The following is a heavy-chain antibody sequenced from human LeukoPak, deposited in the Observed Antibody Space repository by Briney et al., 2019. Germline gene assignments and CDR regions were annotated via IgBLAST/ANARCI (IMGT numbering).Heavy chain of an antibody. CDR3: ATQRRDGYNSFDY. CDR2: IYYSGST. J-gene: IGHJ4*02. D-gene: IGHD5-24*01. V-gene: IGHV4-59*08. CDR1: GGSLSSYY. Sequence: SETLSLTCTVSGGSLSSYYWSRIRQPPGKGLEWTGYIYYSGSTNYNPSLKSRVTISVDTSKNQFSLKLSSVTAADTAVYYCATQRRDGYNSFDYWGQGTLVTVSS.